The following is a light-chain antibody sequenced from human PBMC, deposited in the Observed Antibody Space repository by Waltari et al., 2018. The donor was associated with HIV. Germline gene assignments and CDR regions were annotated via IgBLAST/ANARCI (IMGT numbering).Light chain of an antibody. J-gene: IGKJ1*01. CDR3: QQYNNWGT. V-gene: IGKV3-15*01. CDR2: GAS. Sequence: IVMTQYPATLSVSPGERATLSCRASQSVSRNLAWYQQKPGQAPRLLIYGASTRATGIPARFSGSGSGTEFTLTISSLQSEDFAVYYCQQYNNWGTFGQGTKVEIK. CDR1: QSVSRN.